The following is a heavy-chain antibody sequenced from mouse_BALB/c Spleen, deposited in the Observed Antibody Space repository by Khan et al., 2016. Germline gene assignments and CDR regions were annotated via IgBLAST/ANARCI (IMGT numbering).Heavy chain of an antibody. CDR2: IWAGGST. CDR1: GFSLTNSG. CDR3: ARDDQDFDAWFAS. V-gene: IGHV2-9*02. Sequence: QVQLKESGPGLVAPSQSLSITCTVSGFSLTNSGVHWVRQPPRKGLDWLGVIWAGGSTDYNSALMSKLSITIDTAQSQVFLKMNSLQTDDTAMYYCARDDQDFDAWFASWGHGTLVTVSA. J-gene: IGHJ3*01.